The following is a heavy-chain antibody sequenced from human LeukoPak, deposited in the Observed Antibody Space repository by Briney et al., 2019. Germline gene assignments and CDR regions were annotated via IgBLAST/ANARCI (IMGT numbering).Heavy chain of an antibody. J-gene: IGHJ4*02. D-gene: IGHD3-16*01. Sequence: PGGSLRLSCAASGFTVSNNYMSWVRQAPGKGLEWVSVIYSGDNTYYIESVTGRFTISRDNSKNTLFLQMNRLRAEDTAVYYCAGRRVLDASFDYWGQGTLVTVSS. CDR2: IYSGDNT. V-gene: IGHV3-66*02. CDR3: AGRRVLDASFDY. CDR1: GFTVSNNY.